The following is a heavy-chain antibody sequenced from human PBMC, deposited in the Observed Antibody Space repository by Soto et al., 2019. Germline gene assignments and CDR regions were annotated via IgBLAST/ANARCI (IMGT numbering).Heavy chain of an antibody. CDR1: GGTFSSYS. CDR2: IIPIFGTA. V-gene: IGHV1-69*13. CDR3: GRGPVYSTYGENFDY. D-gene: IGHD4-4*01. J-gene: IGHJ4*02. Sequence: VASVKVSCKASGGTFSSYSISWVRQAPGQGLEWMGGIIPIFGTANYAQKFQGRVTITADESTSTAYMELSSLRSEDTAVYYCGRGPVYSTYGENFDYWGQGTLVTVSS.